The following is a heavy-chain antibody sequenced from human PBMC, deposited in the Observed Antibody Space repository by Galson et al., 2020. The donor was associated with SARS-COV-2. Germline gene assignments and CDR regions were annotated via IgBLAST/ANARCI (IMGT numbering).Heavy chain of an antibody. CDR2: FDPEDGET. J-gene: IGHJ4*02. Sequence: ASVKVSCKVSGYTLTELSMHWVRQAPGKGLEWMGGFDPEDGETIYAQKFQGRVTMTEDTSTDTAYMELSSLRSEDTAVYYCATGSGIAHNCSSTSCRKQLDYWGQGTLVTVSS. CDR1: GYTLTELS. D-gene: IGHD2-2*01. CDR3: ATGSGIAHNCSSTSCRKQLDY. V-gene: IGHV1-24*01.